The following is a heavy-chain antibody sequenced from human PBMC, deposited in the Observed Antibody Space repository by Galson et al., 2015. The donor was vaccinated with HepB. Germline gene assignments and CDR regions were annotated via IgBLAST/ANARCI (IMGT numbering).Heavy chain of an antibody. CDR2: ISYDGSNK. J-gene: IGHJ4*02. CDR1: GFTFSNYA. V-gene: IGHV3-30-3*01. D-gene: IGHD2-2*01. CDR3: ARTSSTEDY. Sequence: SLRLSCAASGFTFSNYAMHWVRQAPGKGLDWVAVISYDGSNKYYADSVKGRFTISRDNSKNTLYLQMNSLRAEDTAVYYCARTSSTEDYWGQGTLVTVSS.